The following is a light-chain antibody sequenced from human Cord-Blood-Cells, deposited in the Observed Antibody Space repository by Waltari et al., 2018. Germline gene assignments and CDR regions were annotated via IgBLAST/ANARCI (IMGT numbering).Light chain of an antibody. CDR3: QQRSNWPLT. Sequence: EIVLTHSLATLSLSPGSRSTLSCRASQSVISYLAWYQQKPGQAPRLLIYDASNRATGIPARFSGSGSGTDFTLTISSLQPEDFAVYYCQQRSNWPLTFGGGTKVEIK. J-gene: IGKJ4*01. CDR1: QSVISY. CDR2: DAS. V-gene: IGKV3-11*01.